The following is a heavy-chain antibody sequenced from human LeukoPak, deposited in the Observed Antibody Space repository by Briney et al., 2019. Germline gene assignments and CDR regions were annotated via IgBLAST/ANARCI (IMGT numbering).Heavy chain of an antibody. Sequence: ASVKVSCKASGGTFSSYAISWVRQAPGQGLEWMGWINPNSGGTNYAQKFQGRVTMTRDTSISTAYMELSRLRSDDTAVYYCARGPPLYFDYWGQGTLVTVSS. CDR1: GGTFSSYA. V-gene: IGHV1-2*02. CDR3: ARGPPLYFDY. J-gene: IGHJ4*02. CDR2: INPNSGGT.